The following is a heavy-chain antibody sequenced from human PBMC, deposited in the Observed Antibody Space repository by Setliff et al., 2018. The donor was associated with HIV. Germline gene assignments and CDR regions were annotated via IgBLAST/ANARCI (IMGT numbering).Heavy chain of an antibody. V-gene: IGHV1-58*02. D-gene: IGHD3-3*01. CDR2: IVVGSGNT. CDR1: GFTFTSSA. CDR3: AAATYYDFWSGYEHWFDP. J-gene: IGHJ5*02. Sequence: SVKVSCKASGFTFTSSAMQWVRRARGQRLEWIGWIVVGSGNTNYAQKFQERVTITRDMSTSTAYMELSSLRSEDTAVYYCAAATYYDFWSGYEHWFDPWGQGTLVTVSS.